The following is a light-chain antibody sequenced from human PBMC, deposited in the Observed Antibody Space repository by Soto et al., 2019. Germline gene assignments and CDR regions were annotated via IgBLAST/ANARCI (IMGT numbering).Light chain of an antibody. CDR2: DVS. CDR1: SSDVGGYNY. Sequence: SELTQPGSVSGSPGQSITISCTGTSSDVGGYNYVSWYQQHPGKAPKLMIYDVSNRPSGVSNRFSGSKSGNTASLTISGLQVEDEADYYCSSYTSSSTYVFGTGTKVTVL. CDR3: SSYTSSSTYV. V-gene: IGLV2-14*01. J-gene: IGLJ1*01.